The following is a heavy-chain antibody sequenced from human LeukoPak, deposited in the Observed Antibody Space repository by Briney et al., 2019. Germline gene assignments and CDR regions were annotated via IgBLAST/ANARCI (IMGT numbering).Heavy chain of an antibody. V-gene: IGHV5-51*01. CDR2: IYPSDYDT. D-gene: IGHD3-22*01. Sequence: GGPFKISCKGSGYGFTSYWSGWVAPMPGKGLGWMGIIYPSDYDTRYSPSFQGQVSISADKSISTAYLQWSSMKASDTAMYYCARRGYDSSGNFDYWGQGTLVTVSS. CDR3: ARRGYDSSGNFDY. CDR1: GYGFTSYW. J-gene: IGHJ4*02.